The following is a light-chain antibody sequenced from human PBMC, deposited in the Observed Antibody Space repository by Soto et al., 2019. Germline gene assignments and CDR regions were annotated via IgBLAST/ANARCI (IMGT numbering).Light chain of an antibody. V-gene: IGLV1-40*01. CDR3: QSYDTSLSGVI. CDR2: TNT. J-gene: IGLJ2*01. Sequence: QAVVTQPPSVSGAPGERVTISCTGSGSNIGAAYDVHWYQQLPGRAPKLLIFTNTYRPSGVPDRFSASKSGTSASLAITGLQAEDEADYYCQSYDTSLSGVIFGGGTKLTVL. CDR1: GSNIGAAYD.